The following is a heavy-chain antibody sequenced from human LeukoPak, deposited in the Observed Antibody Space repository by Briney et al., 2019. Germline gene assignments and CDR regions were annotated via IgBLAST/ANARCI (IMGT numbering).Heavy chain of an antibody. V-gene: IGHV1-46*01. J-gene: IGHJ4*02. D-gene: IGHD6-13*01. CDR3: ARDGPGGIPLN. Sequence: ASVKVSCKASGYTFTSYHMHWVRQAPGQGLEIMGIINPSGGSTTYAQKFQGRVTMTTDTSTSTAYMELRSLRSDDTAVYYCARDGPGGIPLNWGQGTLVTVSS. CDR1: GYTFTSYH. CDR2: INPSGGST.